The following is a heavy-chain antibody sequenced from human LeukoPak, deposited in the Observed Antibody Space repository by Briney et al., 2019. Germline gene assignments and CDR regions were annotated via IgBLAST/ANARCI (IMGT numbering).Heavy chain of an antibody. CDR2: ISSSSYI. CDR1: GFTFSSYS. Sequence: GGSLRLSCAASGFTFSSYSMNWVRQAPGKGLEWVSSISSSSYIYYADSVKGRFTISRDNAKNSLYLQMNSLRAEDTAVYYCARLSGGYYYGMDVWGQGTTVTVSS. J-gene: IGHJ6*02. CDR3: ARLSGGYYYGMDV. V-gene: IGHV3-21*01. D-gene: IGHD4-23*01.